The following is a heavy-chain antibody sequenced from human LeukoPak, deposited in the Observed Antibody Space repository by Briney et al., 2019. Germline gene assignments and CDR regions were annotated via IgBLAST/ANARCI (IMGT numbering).Heavy chain of an antibody. D-gene: IGHD5-12*01. J-gene: IGHJ4*02. CDR1: GCSVSSYY. CDR2: IYYSGST. Sequence: PSETLSLTCTVSGCSVSSYYWSWIRQPPGKGLEGIGDIYYSGSTNYNPSLKSRVAISLDTSKNQFALSLSSVTAADTAVYYCAKVKGGYFYALDSWGQGTLVTVHS. CDR3: AKVKGGYFYALDS. V-gene: IGHV4-59*02.